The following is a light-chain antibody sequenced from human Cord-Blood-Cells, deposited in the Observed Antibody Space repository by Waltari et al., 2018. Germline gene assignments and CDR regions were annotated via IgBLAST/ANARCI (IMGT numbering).Light chain of an antibody. Sequence: QSVLTQPPSASGTPGQRVTISWSGSSSNIGSNTVNWYQQLPGTAPRLLSYSNNQPPSGDPDRLSGSTSGTSASLAISGLQSEDEADYECAAWDDSLNGWVFGGGTKLTVL. CDR2: SNN. J-gene: IGLJ3*02. CDR1: SSNIGSNT. CDR3: AAWDDSLNGWV. V-gene: IGLV1-44*01.